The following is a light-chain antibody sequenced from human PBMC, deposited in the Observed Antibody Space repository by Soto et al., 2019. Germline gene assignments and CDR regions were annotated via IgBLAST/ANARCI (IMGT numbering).Light chain of an antibody. J-gene: IGLJ1*01. CDR3: SSYTSSSTLLYV. V-gene: IGLV2-14*01. Sequence: QSALTQPASVSGSPGQSITISCTGTSSDVGGYNYVSWYHQHPGKAPQLMVYDVSNRPSAVFNRFSRSKSGNTASLTISGLQAEDEADYYSSSYTSSSTLLYVFGTGTKLTVL. CDR1: SSDVGGYNY. CDR2: DVS.